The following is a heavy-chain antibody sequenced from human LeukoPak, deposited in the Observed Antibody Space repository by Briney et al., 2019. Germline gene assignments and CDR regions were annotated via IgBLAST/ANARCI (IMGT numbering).Heavy chain of an antibody. CDR3: TRYDSGSRMGLDY. CDR2: MNPNSGNT. Sequence: ASVKVSCKASGYTFTNYDINWVRQAPGQGLEWMGWMNPNSGNTGYAQKFQGRVTMTRHTSISTAYMELSSLGSEDTAVYYCTRYDSGSRMGLDYWGQGTLVTVSS. J-gene: IGHJ4*02. CDR1: GYTFTNYD. D-gene: IGHD3-3*01. V-gene: IGHV1-8*01.